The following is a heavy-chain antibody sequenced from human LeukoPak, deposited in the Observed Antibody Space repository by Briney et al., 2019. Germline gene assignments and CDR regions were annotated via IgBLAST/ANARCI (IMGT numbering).Heavy chain of an antibody. CDR3: ARGRTVTRFDY. D-gene: IGHD4-17*01. V-gene: IGHV4-59*01. CDR2: IYYSGST. Sequence: SETLSLTCTVSGGSISSYYWSWIRQPPGKGLEWIGYIYYSGSTNHNPSLKSRVTMSVDTSKNQFSLKLSSVTAADTAVYYCARGRTVTRFDYWGQGTLVTVSS. J-gene: IGHJ4*02. CDR1: GGSISSYY.